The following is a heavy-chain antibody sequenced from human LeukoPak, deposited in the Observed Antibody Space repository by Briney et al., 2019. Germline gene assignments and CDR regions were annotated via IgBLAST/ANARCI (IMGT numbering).Heavy chain of an antibody. J-gene: IGHJ4*02. CDR2: IYYSGST. D-gene: IGHD3-22*01. Sequence: SETLSLTCTVSGGSNSSYYWSWIRQPPGKGLEWIGYIYYSGSTNYNPSLKSRVTISVDTSKNQFSLKLSSVTAADTAVYYCARVGYSSGYYYDYWGQGTLVTVSS. CDR1: GGSNSSYY. CDR3: ARVGYSSGYYYDY. V-gene: IGHV4-59*01.